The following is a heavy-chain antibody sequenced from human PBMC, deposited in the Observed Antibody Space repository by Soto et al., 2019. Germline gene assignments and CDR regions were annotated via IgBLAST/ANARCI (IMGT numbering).Heavy chain of an antibody. CDR1: GGSVSSGGYS. CDR3: ARIWNTGMAVGY. D-gene: IGHD3-3*01. J-gene: IGHJ4*02. CDR2: IYYSGSN. V-gene: IGHV4-61*08. Sequence: QLQLQEPGPGLVKPSETLSLTCTVSGGSVSSGGYSWSWFRQPPGKGLEWIGYIYYSGSNNYNPSLKSRVTISVDTSKNQSSLKLSSVTAADTAVYYCARIWNTGMAVGYWGQGTLVNVSA.